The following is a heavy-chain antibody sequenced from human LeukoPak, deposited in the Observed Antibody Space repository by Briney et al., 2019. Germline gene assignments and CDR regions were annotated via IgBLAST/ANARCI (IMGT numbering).Heavy chain of an antibody. CDR1: SASVTSDSYY. V-gene: IGHV4-61*01. D-gene: IGHD6-13*01. Sequence: ASETLSLTCTVSSASVTSDSYYWGWIRQPPGKGLEWIGDIHYTGNTYYNPSLKSRVTMSVDTSKNQFSLKLSSVTAADTAVYYCARVSSSWYDGSLDYWGQGTLVTVSS. J-gene: IGHJ4*02. CDR2: IHYTGNT. CDR3: ARVSSSWYDGSLDY.